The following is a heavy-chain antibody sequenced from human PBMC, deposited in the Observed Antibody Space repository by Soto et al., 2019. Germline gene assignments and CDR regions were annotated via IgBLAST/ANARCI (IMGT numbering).Heavy chain of an antibody. V-gene: IGHV4-31*03. D-gene: IGHD3-10*01. CDR3: ARDSQVVRGVMGDHYYYGMDV. J-gene: IGHJ6*02. Sequence: SETLSLTCTVSGGSISSGGYYWSWIRQHPGKGLEWIGYIYYSGSTYYNPSLKSRVTISVDTSKNQFSLKLSSVTAADTAVYYCARDSQVVRGVMGDHYYYGMDVWGQGTTVTVSS. CDR1: GGSISSGGYY. CDR2: IYYSGST.